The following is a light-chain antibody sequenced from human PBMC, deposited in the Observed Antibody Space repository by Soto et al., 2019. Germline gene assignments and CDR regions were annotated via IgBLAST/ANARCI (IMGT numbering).Light chain of an antibody. CDR3: QSYDSSLSGSNYV. V-gene: IGLV1-40*01. CDR2: GNS. CDR1: SSNIGAGYD. Sequence: QSVLTQPPSVSGAPGQRVTISCTGSSSNIGAGYDVHWYQQLPGTAPKLLIYGNSNRPSGVPDRFSGSKSGTSASLAITGLQAEDEAGYYCQSYDSSLSGSNYVFGTGTNVTVL. J-gene: IGLJ1*01.